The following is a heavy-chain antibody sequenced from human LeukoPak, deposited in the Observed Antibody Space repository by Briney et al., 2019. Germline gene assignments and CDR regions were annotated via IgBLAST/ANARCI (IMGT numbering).Heavy chain of an antibody. Sequence: PGGSLRLSCAASGFTFSSYGMHWVRQAPGKGLEWVAVIWYDGSNKYYADSVKGRFTISRDNSKNTLYLQMNSLRAEDTAVYYCARDDGPVGATDVGAFDIWGQGTMVTVSS. CDR3: ARDDGPVGATDVGAFDI. CDR2: IWYDGSNK. D-gene: IGHD1-26*01. J-gene: IGHJ3*02. CDR1: GFTFSSYG. V-gene: IGHV3-33*08.